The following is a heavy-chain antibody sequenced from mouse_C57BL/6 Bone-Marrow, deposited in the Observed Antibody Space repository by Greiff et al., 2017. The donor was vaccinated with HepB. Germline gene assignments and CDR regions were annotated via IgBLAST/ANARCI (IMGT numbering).Heavy chain of an antibody. J-gene: IGHJ2*01. D-gene: IGHD2-4*01. Sequence: QVHVKQPGAELVRPGSSVKLSCKASGYTFTSYWMDWVKQRPGQGLEWIGNIYPSDSETHYNQKFKDKATLTVDKSSSTAYMQLSSLTSEDSAVYYCALYDYDYFDYWGQGTTLTVSS. V-gene: IGHV1-61*01. CDR2: IYPSDSET. CDR3: ALYDYDYFDY. CDR1: GYTFTSYW.